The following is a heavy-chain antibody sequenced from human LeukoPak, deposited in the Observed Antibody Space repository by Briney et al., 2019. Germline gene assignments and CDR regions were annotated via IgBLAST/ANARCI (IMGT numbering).Heavy chain of an antibody. J-gene: IGHJ5*02. V-gene: IGHV4-59*08. CDR2: IYYSGST. CDR1: GGSISSYY. Sequence: SETLSLTCTVSGGSISSYYWSWIRQPPGKGLEWIGYIYYSGSTNYNPSLKSRVTISVDTSKNQFSLKLRSVTAADTAVYYCARHRSGYSSSWFDPWGQGTLVTVSS. CDR3: ARHRSGYSSSWFDP. D-gene: IGHD6-13*01.